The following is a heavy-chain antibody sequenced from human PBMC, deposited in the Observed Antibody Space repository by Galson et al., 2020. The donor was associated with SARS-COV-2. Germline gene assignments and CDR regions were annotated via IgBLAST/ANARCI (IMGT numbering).Heavy chain of an antibody. J-gene: IGHJ4*02. Sequence: GGSLRLSCAASGFTFSRYWMHWVRQTPGKGLVWVSSVDPDGSDTTYADPVKGRFTVSRDNAKNTLSLQMHSLRAEDTAVYYCARGGARLRWPLDYWGQGTLMTVSS. D-gene: IGHD4-17*01. CDR3: ARGGARLRWPLDY. CDR2: VDPDGSDT. V-gene: IGHV3-74*01. CDR1: GFTFSRYW.